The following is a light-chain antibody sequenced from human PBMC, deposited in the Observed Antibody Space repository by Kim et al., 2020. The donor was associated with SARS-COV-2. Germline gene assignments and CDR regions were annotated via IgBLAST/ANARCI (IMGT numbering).Light chain of an antibody. CDR3: QAWDRTTVV. J-gene: IGLJ3*02. CDR1: KLGNKY. Sequence: VSPGQTASITCSVDKLGNKYTCWYQQKPGQSPVLVIYQDSKRPSGIPERFSGSNSGNTATLTISGTQAMDEADYYCQAWDRTTVVFGGGTQLTVL. CDR2: QDS. V-gene: IGLV3-1*01.